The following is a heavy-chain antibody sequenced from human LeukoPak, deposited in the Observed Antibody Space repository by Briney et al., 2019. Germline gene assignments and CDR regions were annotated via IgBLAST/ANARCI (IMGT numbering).Heavy chain of an antibody. CDR3: ARGHLGELSFPTDY. CDR2: ISSSGSTI. CDR1: GFTFSTYT. D-gene: IGHD3-16*02. Sequence: PGGSLRLSCAASGFTFSTYTMNWVRQAPGKGLEWVSYISSSGSTIYYADSVKGRFTISRDNAKNSLYLQMNSLRAEDTAVYYCARGHLGELSFPTDYWGQGTLVTVSS. J-gene: IGHJ4*02. V-gene: IGHV3-48*04.